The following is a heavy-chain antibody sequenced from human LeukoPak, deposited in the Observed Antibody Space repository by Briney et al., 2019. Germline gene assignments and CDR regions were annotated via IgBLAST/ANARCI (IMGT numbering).Heavy chain of an antibody. CDR2: ISDSGGST. Sequence: PGGSLRLSCAASGFTFSSYAMSWVRQAPGKGLEWVSAISDSGGSTYYADSVKGRFTISRDNSKNTLYLQMNSLRAEDTAVYYCAKSDYGSGSYGYWGQGTLVTVSS. V-gene: IGHV3-23*01. CDR3: AKSDYGSGSYGY. CDR1: GFTFSSYA. D-gene: IGHD3-10*01. J-gene: IGHJ4*02.